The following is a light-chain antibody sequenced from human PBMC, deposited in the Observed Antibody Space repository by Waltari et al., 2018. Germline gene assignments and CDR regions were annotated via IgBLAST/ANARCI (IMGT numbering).Light chain of an antibody. CDR2: QHS. Sequence: SYELTQPPSVSVSPGQTASITCSGDKLGARYVSWYQQKPGQSPVLVIYQHSKRPPRIPERFSGSNSGNTATLTISGTQAMDEADYYCQAWDTKVFGGGTKLTVL. V-gene: IGLV3-1*01. J-gene: IGLJ2*01. CDR3: QAWDTKV. CDR1: KLGARY.